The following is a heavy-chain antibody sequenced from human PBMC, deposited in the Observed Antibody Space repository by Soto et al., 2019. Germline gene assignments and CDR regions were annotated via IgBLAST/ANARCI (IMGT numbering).Heavy chain of an antibody. J-gene: IGHJ6*02. CDR2: ISSDGSNE. Sequence: GGSLRLSCVASGFTFSSYGMYWVRQAPGKGLEWVAVISSDGSNEYYADSVKGRFTISRDNSKNTLYLQMNSLRAEDTAVYYCAKDPIAVAGNNYYRMDVWGQGTTVTVSS. V-gene: IGHV3-30*18. D-gene: IGHD6-19*01. CDR1: GFTFSSYG. CDR3: AKDPIAVAGNNYYRMDV.